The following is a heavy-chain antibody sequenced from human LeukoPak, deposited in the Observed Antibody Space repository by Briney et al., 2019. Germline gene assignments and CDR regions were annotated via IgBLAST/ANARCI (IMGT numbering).Heavy chain of an antibody. V-gene: IGHV3-48*04. CDR3: ARDTCGRDCYGLFDP. J-gene: IGHJ5*02. CDR1: GFNFISSD. Sequence: GGSLRLSCTASGFNFISSDMNWVRQAPGKGLEWVSYISGSSSIIYYADSVRGRFTISRDNAKNSLFLQMNSLRAEDTAVYYCARDTCGRDCYGLFDPWGQGTLVTVSS. D-gene: IGHD2-21*02. CDR2: ISGSSSII.